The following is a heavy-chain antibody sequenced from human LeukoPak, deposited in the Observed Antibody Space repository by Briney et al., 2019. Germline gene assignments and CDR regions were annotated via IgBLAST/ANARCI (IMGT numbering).Heavy chain of an antibody. D-gene: IGHD4-17*01. CDR1: GDSISSYY. Sequence: SETLSLTCTVSGDSISSYYWSWIRQPPGKGLEWIGYIYYSGSTNYNPSLKSRVTISVDTSKNQFSLKLSPVTAADTAVYYCARDPIYGDLDAFDIWGQGTMVTVSS. CDR2: IYYSGST. J-gene: IGHJ3*02. V-gene: IGHV4-59*01. CDR3: ARDPIYGDLDAFDI.